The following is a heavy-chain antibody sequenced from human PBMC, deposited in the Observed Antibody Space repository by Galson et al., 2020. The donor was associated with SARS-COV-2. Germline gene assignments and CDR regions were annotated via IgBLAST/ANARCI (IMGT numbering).Heavy chain of an antibody. V-gene: IGHV3-23*01. CDR2: ISGSGGST. CDR3: AKAQDPNDYSNNFDY. Sequence: GESLKISCAASGFTFSSYAMSWVRQAPGKGLEWVSAISGSGGSTYYADSVKGRFTISRDNSKNTLYLQMNSLRAEDTAVYYCAKAQDPNDYSNNFDYWGQGTLVTVSS. J-gene: IGHJ4*02. D-gene: IGHD4-4*01. CDR1: GFTFSSYA.